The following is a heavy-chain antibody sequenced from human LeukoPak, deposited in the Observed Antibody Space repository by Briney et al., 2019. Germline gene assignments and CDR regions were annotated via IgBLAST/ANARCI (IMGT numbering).Heavy chain of an antibody. Sequence: GGSLRLSCAASEFTFSSYAMSWVRQAPGKGLEWVSAISGSGDTTYYADSVKGRFTISRGNSKNTLYLQVNSLRAEDTAVYYCAKGGKWDVTPFDYWGQGTLVTVSS. D-gene: IGHD1-26*01. V-gene: IGHV3-23*01. CDR1: EFTFSSYA. CDR3: AKGGKWDVTPFDY. J-gene: IGHJ4*02. CDR2: ISGSGDTT.